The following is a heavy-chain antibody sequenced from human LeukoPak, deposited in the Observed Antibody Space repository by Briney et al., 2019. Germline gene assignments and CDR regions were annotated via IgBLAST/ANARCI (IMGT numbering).Heavy chain of an antibody. J-gene: IGHJ3*02. CDR2: IYSGGSA. CDR3: ARGMGIPVLNSAFDI. CDR1: GFTFSSYS. D-gene: IGHD6-13*01. V-gene: IGHV3-66*01. Sequence: GRSPRLSCAPSGFTFSSYSMNWGREAPGQGLEWGSVIYSGGSAYYADSAKGRFTISRDSSRNTLYLQMNSLRAEDTAVYYCARGMGIPVLNSAFDIWGQGTTVTVSS.